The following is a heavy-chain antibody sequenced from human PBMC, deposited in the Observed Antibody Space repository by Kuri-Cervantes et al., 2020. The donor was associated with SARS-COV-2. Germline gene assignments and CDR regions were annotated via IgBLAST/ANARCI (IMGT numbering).Heavy chain of an antibody. CDR1: GYSFTSYW. CDR3: ARLPPNCSGGSCYDGYYYYGMDV. CDR2: IYPGDSDT. D-gene: IGHD2-15*01. J-gene: IGHJ6*02. Sequence: GESLKISCKGSGYSFTSYWIGWVRQMPGKGLEWMGIIYPGDSDTRYSPSFQGRVTISADKSISTAYLQWSSLKASDTAMYYCARLPPNCSGGSCYDGYYYYGMDVWGQGTTVTVSS. V-gene: IGHV5-51*01.